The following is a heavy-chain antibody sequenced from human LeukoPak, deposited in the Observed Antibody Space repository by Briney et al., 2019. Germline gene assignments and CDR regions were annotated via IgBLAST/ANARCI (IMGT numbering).Heavy chain of an antibody. D-gene: IGHD5-18*01. CDR2: IYTSGST. J-gene: IGHJ3*02. CDR1: GGSISSYY. V-gene: IGHV4-4*07. Sequence: SETLSLTCTVSGGSISSYYWSWIRQPARKGLEWIGRIYTSGSTNYNPSLKSRVIMSVDTSKNQFSLKLSSVTAADTAVYYCARDRHLGQLTPFDIWGQGTMVTVSS. CDR3: ARDRHLGQLTPFDI.